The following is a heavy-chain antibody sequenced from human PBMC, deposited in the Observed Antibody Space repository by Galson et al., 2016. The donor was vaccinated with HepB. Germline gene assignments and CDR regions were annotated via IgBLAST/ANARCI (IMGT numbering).Heavy chain of an antibody. CDR3: TRGAKGIVGAADY. D-gene: IGHD1-26*01. Sequence: SETLSLTCTVSGGSISVYYWSWIRQPPGKGLEWIGYIHYSGSTNYNPSLKSRVTISVGTSQNQFSLKVSSVTAADTAVYYCTRGAKGIVGAADYWGQGTLVTVSS. J-gene: IGHJ4*02. CDR2: IHYSGST. V-gene: IGHV4-59*01. CDR1: GGSISVYY.